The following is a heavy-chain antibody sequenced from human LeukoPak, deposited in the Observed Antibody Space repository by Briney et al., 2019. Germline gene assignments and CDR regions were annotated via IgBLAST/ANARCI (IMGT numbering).Heavy chain of an antibody. CDR1: GFTFSDRN. Sequence: GGSLRLSCAASGFTFSDRNMDWFRQAPGQGLGWVGRVRNKASSYTTEYAASVKGRFTVSRDDSKNSLYLQMNSLRTEDTAVYYCVRDSTNFYFDYWGQGTLVTVSS. V-gene: IGHV3-72*01. CDR3: VRDSTNFYFDY. CDR2: VRNKASSYTT. D-gene: IGHD1/OR15-1a*01. J-gene: IGHJ4*02.